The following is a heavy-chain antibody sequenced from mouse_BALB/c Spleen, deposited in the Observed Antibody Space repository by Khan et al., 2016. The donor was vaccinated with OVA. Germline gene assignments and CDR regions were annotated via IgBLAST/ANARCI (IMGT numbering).Heavy chain of an antibody. D-gene: IGHD1-1*01. V-gene: IGHV3-2*02. J-gene: IGHJ2*01. CDR3: ARGNSYGYYFDY. Sequence: EVQLQESGPGLVKPSQSLSLTCTVTGYSITSGYAWNWIRQFPGNKLEWMGYISYSGGTSHNPSLKSRISITRDTSKNQFFLQLNSVTTEDTATNYCARGNSYGYYFDYWGQGTTLTVSA. CDR1: GYSITSGYA. CDR2: ISYSGGT.